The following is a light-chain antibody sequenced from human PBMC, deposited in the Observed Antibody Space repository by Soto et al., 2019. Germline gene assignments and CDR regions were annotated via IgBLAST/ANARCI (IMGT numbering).Light chain of an antibody. V-gene: IGKV1D-16*01. Sequence: DIQLTQSPSSLSATVVPSVTIPCRASQNIGPWLAWYQQKAERAPNSLIYAASSLQCGVPSRFSGGGSGTDFTLTISSLQPEDVATYYCQKYNSAPRTFGQGTKVDIK. J-gene: IGKJ1*01. CDR3: QKYNSAPRT. CDR2: AAS. CDR1: QNIGPW.